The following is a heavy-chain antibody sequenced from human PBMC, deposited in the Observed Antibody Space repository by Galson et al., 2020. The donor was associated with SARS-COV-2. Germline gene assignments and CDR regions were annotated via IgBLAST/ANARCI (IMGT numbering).Heavy chain of an antibody. CDR2: ISNDGNKK. Sequence: GESLKISCAASGFTFSSYAMDWLRQAPGKGLEWVAFISNDGNKKYYADSVKGRFTISRHNSKHTLYPQMNSLRVEDTAVYYCARDGRNYRSSSAALDYWGQGTLVTVSS. D-gene: IGHD6-6*01. V-gene: IGHV3-30*01. CDR1: GFTFSSYA. CDR3: ARDGRNYRSSSAALDY. J-gene: IGHJ4*02.